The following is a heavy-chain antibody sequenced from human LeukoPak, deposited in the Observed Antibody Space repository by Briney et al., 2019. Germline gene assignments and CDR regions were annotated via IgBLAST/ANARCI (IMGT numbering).Heavy chain of an antibody. J-gene: IGHJ4*02. CDR1: GGSISSYY. CDR2: IYYSGST. V-gene: IGHV4-59*01. CDR3: ARGSVVATPSFDY. D-gene: IGHD5-12*01. Sequence: SETLSLTCTVSGGSISSYYWSWIRQPPGKGLEWIGYIYYSGSTNYNPSLKSRVTISVDTSKNQFSLKLSSVTAADTAVYYCARGSVVATPSFDYWGQGTLVTVSS.